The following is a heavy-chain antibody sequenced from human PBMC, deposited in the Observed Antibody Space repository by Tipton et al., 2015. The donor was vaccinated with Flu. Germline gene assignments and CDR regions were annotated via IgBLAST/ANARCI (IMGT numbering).Heavy chain of an antibody. CDR1: GFTFSSYG. J-gene: IGHJ4*02. CDR3: ARDPGGVVPAAI. V-gene: IGHV3-33*08. CDR2: IWYDGSNK. D-gene: IGHD2-2*01. Sequence: SLRLSCAASGFTFSSYGMHWVRQAPGKGLEWVAVIWYDGSNKYYADSVKGRFTISRDNAKNSLYLQMNSLRAEDTAVYYCARDPGGVVPAAIWGQGTLVTVSS.